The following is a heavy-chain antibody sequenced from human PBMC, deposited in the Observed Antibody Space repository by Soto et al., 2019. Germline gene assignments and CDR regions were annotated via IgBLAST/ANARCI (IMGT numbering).Heavy chain of an antibody. J-gene: IGHJ3*02. CDR2: IYYSGST. V-gene: IGHV4-61*01. CDR3: ARSGIRITMVRGVIIRPDAFDI. Sequence: SETLSLTCTVSGGSVSSGSYYWSWIRQPPGKGLEWIGYIYYSGSTNYNPSLKSRVTISVDTSKNQFSLKLSSVTAADTAVYYCARSGIRITMVRGVIIRPDAFDIWGQGTMVTVS. CDR1: GGSVSSGSYY. D-gene: IGHD3-10*01.